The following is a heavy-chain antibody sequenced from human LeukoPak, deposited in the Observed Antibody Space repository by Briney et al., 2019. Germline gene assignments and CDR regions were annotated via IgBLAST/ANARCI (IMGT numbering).Heavy chain of an antibody. CDR2: IYSGGST. CDR3: ARAAAGPYYYYYMDV. Sequence: TGGSLRLSCGASGFTFSNYWMSWVRQAPGKGLEWVSVIYSGGSTYYADSVKGRFTISRDNSKNTLYLQMNSLRAEDTAVYYCARAAAGPYYYYYMDVWGKGTTVTISS. V-gene: IGHV3-66*01. D-gene: IGHD6-13*01. J-gene: IGHJ6*03. CDR1: GFTFSNYW.